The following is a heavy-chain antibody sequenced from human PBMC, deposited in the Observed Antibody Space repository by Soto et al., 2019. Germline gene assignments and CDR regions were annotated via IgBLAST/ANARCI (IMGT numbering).Heavy chain of an antibody. D-gene: IGHD3-9*01. J-gene: IGHJ4*02. Sequence: EVQLVESGGDSVQPGGSLRLSCAASGFPFSSYWMHWVRHTPGKGLEWVSRISGDGTTIYYADSVTGRFTVSRDNAKNTLSLQMSGLGAEDTGVYYCAREYYGLLTGYYNDHWGQGTLVSVSS. V-gene: IGHV3-74*01. CDR2: ISGDGTTI. CDR1: GFPFSSYW. CDR3: AREYYGLLTGYYNDH.